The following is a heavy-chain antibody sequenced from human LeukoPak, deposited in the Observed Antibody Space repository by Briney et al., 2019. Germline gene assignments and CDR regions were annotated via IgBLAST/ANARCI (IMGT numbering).Heavy chain of an antibody. Sequence: PSETLSLTCTVSGGSISSYYWSWIRQPPGKGLEWIGYIYYSGSTNYNPSLKSRVTISVDTSKNQFSLKLSSVTAADTAVYYCAGGYSSSSDYWGQGTLVTVSS. J-gene: IGHJ4*02. V-gene: IGHV4-59*01. D-gene: IGHD6-6*01. CDR3: AGGYSSSSDY. CDR2: IYYSGST. CDR1: GGSISSYY.